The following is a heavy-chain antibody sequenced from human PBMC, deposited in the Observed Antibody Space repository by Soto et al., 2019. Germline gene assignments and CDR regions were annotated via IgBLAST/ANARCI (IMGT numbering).Heavy chain of an antibody. V-gene: IGHV1-2*02. D-gene: IGHD5-12*01. CDR3: ARESGGATATLDYYYFYMDV. J-gene: IGHJ6*03. Sequence: QVQLVQSGAEVKKPGASVTVSCKASGYTFSDYYLHWVGQAPGQGPEWMGWINPNSGRTKFAQNFKGRVTMTRDTSVRTAFMELNWLKSDDTAVYYCARESGGATATLDYYYFYMDVWGKGTTVTVSS. CDR1: GYTFSDYY. CDR2: INPNSGRT.